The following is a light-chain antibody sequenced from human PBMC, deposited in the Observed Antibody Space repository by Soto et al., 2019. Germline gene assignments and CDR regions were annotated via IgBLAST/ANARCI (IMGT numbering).Light chain of an antibody. CDR1: QSVNSY. Sequence: EIVLTQSPATLSLSPGKRATLSCRASQSVNSYLAWYQQKPGQAPRLLIYNASKRATGIPARFSGSGSGTDFSLTIRSLEPEDFAVYYCQKRSNWPATFGQGTKVDIK. CDR3: QKRSNWPAT. V-gene: IGKV3-11*01. J-gene: IGKJ1*01. CDR2: NAS.